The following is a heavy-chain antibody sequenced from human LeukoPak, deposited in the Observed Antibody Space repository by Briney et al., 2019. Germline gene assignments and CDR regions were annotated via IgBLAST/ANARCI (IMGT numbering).Heavy chain of an antibody. Sequence: GGSLRLSCAGSGFTFSTYSMNWVRQAPGKGLEWVSSISSSNTYIYYADSVRGRFTISRDNAKNSLFLQMNSLRAEDTALYYCAKVGTMVRGVITTLSYYFDYWGQGTLVTVSS. CDR3: AKVGTMVRGVITTLSYYFDY. CDR1: GFTFSTYS. V-gene: IGHV3-21*04. CDR2: ISSSNTYI. D-gene: IGHD3-10*01. J-gene: IGHJ4*02.